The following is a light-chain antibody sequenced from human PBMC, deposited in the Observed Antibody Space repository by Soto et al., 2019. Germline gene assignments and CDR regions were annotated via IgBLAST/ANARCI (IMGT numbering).Light chain of an antibody. CDR3: QQSYSAPPLT. V-gene: IGKV1-39*01. CDR2: AAS. J-gene: IGKJ4*01. Sequence: DIQMTQSPSSLSASVGDRVTITCRASQSISNYLNWYQQKPGEAPKLLIYAASTLQSGVPSRFSGSGSGTDFTLTISSLQPEDFVTYYCQQSYSAPPLTFGGGTKVEIK. CDR1: QSISNY.